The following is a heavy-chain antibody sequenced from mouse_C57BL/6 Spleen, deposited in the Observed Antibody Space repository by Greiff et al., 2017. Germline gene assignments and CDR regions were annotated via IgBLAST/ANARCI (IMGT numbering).Heavy chain of an antibody. CDR3: ARGILLSRDY. V-gene: IGHV1-69*01. D-gene: IGHD2-10*01. CDR1: GYTFTSYW. Sequence: VQLQQPGAELVMPGASVKLSCKASGYTFTSYWMHWVKQRPGQGLEWIGEIDPSDSYTNYNQKFKGKSTLTVDKSSSTAYMQLSSLTSEDSAVYYCARGILLSRDYWGQGTSVTVSS. J-gene: IGHJ4*01. CDR2: IDPSDSYT.